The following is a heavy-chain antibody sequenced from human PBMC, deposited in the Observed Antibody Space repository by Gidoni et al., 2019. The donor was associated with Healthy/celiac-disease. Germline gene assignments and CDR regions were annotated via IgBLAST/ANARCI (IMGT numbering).Heavy chain of an antibody. CDR2: IKSKTDGGTT. CDR1: GFTFRKAG. D-gene: IGHD6-13*01. CDR3: TTDPAAAGTGYFDY. Sequence: EVQLVESGGGLIKPGGSIRLYCAACGFTFRKAGVSWVRQAPGKGLEWVGRIKSKTDGGTTDYAAPVKGRFTISRDDSKNTLYLQMNSLKTEDTAVYYCTTDPAAAGTGYFDYWGQGTLVTVSS. J-gene: IGHJ4*02. V-gene: IGHV3-15*01.